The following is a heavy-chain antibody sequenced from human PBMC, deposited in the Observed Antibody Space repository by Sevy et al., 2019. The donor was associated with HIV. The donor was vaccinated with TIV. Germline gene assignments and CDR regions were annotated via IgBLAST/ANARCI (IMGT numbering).Heavy chain of an antibody. Sequence: SETLCLTCAVSGYSISSDYYWGWIRQPPGKGLEWIGSIYHSGYSYYNPSLKSRVTISVDTSKNQFSRKLSSVTAADTAVYYCARAIGTQVAGLYYFDYWGQGTLVTVSS. D-gene: IGHD6-19*01. CDR2: IYHSGYS. V-gene: IGHV4-38-2*01. CDR1: GYSISSDYY. J-gene: IGHJ4*02. CDR3: ARAIGTQVAGLYYFDY.